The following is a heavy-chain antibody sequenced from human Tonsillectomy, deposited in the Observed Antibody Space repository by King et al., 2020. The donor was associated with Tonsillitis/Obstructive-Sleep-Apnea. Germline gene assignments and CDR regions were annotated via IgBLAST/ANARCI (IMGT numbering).Heavy chain of an antibody. CDR2: ISSGGRSK. Sequence: VQLVESGGGLVRPGGSLRLSCAASGFTFSDYYMSWIRQAPGKGLEWISYISSGGRSKFYADTVEGRFTISRDNAKNSLYLQMISMGAEGTAVYYCARGIHSSDYYMDVWGKGTTVTVSS. CDR1: GFTFSDYY. CDR3: ARGIHSSDYYMDV. D-gene: IGHD2-21*01. J-gene: IGHJ6*03. V-gene: IGHV3-11*01.